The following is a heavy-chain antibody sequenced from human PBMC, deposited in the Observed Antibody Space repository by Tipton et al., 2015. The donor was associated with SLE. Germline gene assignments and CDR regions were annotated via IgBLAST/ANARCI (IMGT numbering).Heavy chain of an antibody. CDR1: GGSFSGYY. V-gene: IGHV4-34*01. CDR3: ASRSETSRDGDDAFDI. CDR2: INHSGST. Sequence: TLSLTCAVYGGSFSGYYWTWIRQPPGKGLEWIGEINHSGSTNYNPSLKSRVSISVDTSKNQFSLKLSSVTAADTAVYYCASRSETSRDGDDAFDIWGQGTMVTVSS. D-gene: IGHD2-2*01. J-gene: IGHJ3*02.